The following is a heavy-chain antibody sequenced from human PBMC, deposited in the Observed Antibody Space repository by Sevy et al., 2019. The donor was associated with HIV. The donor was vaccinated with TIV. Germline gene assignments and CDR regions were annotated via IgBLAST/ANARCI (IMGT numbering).Heavy chain of an antibody. CDR3: ARGQVGGSGSRATVFDI. D-gene: IGHD6-19*01. Sequence: SETLSLTCVVNGGSFNGFYWNWIRQPPGKGLEWSGEIDHTGRTTYTPSLTNYNPSLKSRVTMSLDTSKNQFSLKLTSVTAADTAVYYCARGQVGGSGSRATVFDIWGQGTMVTVSS. CDR1: GGSFNGFY. V-gene: IGHV4-34*01. CDR2: IDHTGRTTYTPSLT. J-gene: IGHJ3*02.